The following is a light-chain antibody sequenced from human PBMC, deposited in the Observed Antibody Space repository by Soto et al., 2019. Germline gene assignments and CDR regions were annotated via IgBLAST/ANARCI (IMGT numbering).Light chain of an antibody. Sequence: EIVLTQSPGTLSLSPGLRATLSCRASQNIASRSVAWYQQHPGQAPRLLIYASSTRATGIPDRFSGSGPGTDFALTISRLEPEDFAVYHCQQYRTSPYTFGQGTKLEIK. CDR3: QQYRTSPYT. CDR1: QNIASRS. V-gene: IGKV3-20*01. CDR2: ASS. J-gene: IGKJ2*01.